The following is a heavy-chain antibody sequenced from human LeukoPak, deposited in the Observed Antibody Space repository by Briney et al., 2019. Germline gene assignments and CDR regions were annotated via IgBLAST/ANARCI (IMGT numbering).Heavy chain of an antibody. CDR1: GYSFTSYW. CDR3: ASQLHIAAAGYYFDY. V-gene: IGHV5-51*01. CDR2: IYPGDSDT. D-gene: IGHD6-13*01. J-gene: IGHJ4*02. Sequence: GESLKISCKGSGYSFTSYWSGWVRQMPGKGLEWMGIIYPGDSDTRYSPSFQGQVTISADKSISTAYLQWSSLKASDTAMYYCASQLHIAAAGYYFDYWGQGTLVTVSS.